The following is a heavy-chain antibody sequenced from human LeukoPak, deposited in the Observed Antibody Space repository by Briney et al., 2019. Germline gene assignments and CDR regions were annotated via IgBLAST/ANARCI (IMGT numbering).Heavy chain of an antibody. Sequence: PGGSLRLSCAASGFTFSSYSMSWVRQAPGKGLEWVSSISSSSSYIYYADSVKGRFTISRDNAKNSLYLQVNSLRAEDTALYYCARARGNSYFDDWGQGTLVTVSS. CDR1: GFTFSSYS. CDR2: ISSSSSYI. CDR3: ARARGNSYFDD. V-gene: IGHV3-21*04. D-gene: IGHD1-7*01. J-gene: IGHJ4*02.